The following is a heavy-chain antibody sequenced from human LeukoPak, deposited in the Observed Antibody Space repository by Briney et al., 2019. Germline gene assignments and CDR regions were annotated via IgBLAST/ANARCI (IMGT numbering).Heavy chain of an antibody. Sequence: VASVKVSCKASGGTFSSYAISWVRQAPGQGLEWMGGIIPIFGTANYAQKFQGRVTITTDESTSTAYRELSSLRSEDTAVYYCASGLSSSQYFDYWGQGTLVTVSS. J-gene: IGHJ4*02. V-gene: IGHV1-69*05. CDR3: ASGLSSSQYFDY. CDR1: GGTFSSYA. D-gene: IGHD6-6*01. CDR2: IIPIFGTA.